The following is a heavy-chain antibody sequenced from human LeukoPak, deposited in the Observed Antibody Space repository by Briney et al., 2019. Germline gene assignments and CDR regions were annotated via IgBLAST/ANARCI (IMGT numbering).Heavy chain of an antibody. V-gene: IGHV3-30*01. J-gene: IGHJ3*02. Sequence: GGSLRLSCAASGFTLSSYAMHWVRQAPGKGLEWVAVISYDGSNKYYADSVKGRFTIPRDNSKNTLYLQMNSLRAEDTAVYYCARVTYCSSTSCDYDAFDIWGQGTMVTVSS. D-gene: IGHD2-2*01. CDR3: ARVTYCSSTSCDYDAFDI. CDR2: ISYDGSNK. CDR1: GFTLSSYA.